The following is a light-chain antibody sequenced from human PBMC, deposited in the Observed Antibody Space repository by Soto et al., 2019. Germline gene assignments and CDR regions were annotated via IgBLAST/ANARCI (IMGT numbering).Light chain of an antibody. CDR1: SRDVGAYDF. CDR3: SSYTTGSTRV. J-gene: IGLJ1*01. CDR2: EVS. Sequence: QSVLAQPASVSGSPGQSITLSCTGTSRDVGAYDFVSWYQQHPAKAPKLMIYEVSNRPSGVSYRFSGSKSVNTATLTISGLQAEDEADYYCSSYTTGSTRVFGTGTKLTVL. V-gene: IGLV2-14*03.